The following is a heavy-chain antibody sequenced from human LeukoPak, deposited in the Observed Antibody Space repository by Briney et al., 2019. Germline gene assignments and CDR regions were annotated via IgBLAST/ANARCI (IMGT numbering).Heavy chain of an antibody. V-gene: IGHV3-7*01. Sequence: GGTLRLSCAASGLTFSSYWMSWVRQAPRKGLEWVANIKQDGSEKYYVDSVKGRFAISRDNAKTSLYLQMNSLRAEDTAVYYCARVRVTNNWFDPWGQGTLVTVSS. D-gene: IGHD4-17*01. CDR3: ARVRVTNNWFDP. CDR2: IKQDGSEK. CDR1: GLTFSSYW. J-gene: IGHJ5*02.